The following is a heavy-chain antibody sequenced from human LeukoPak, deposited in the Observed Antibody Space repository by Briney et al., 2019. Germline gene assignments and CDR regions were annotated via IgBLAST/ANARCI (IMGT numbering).Heavy chain of an antibody. CDR2: ISFGSTYI. D-gene: IGHD1-26*01. CDR3: ARDRLVATTSFDY. V-gene: IGHV3-21*04. J-gene: IGHJ4*02. Sequence: GGSLRLSCAASGFTFSTFSMNWVRQAPGKGLDWVSSISFGSTYIYYADSVKGRFTISRDNAKNSLYLQMNSLRAEDTAVYYCARDRLVATTSFDYWGQGTLVTVSS. CDR1: GFTFSTFS.